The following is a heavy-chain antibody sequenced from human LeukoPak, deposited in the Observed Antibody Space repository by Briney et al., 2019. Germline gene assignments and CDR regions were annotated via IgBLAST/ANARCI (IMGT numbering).Heavy chain of an antibody. CDR2: ISAYNGNT. D-gene: IGHD5-24*01. V-gene: IGHV1-18*01. CDR3: ARGGDAYNPFDY. J-gene: IGHJ4*02. CDR1: GYNFISYG. Sequence: ASVKVSCKASGYNFISYGISWVRQAPGQGLEWMGWISAYNGNTNYAQKLQGRVTITADESTTTAYMELSSLRSEDTAVYYCARGGDAYNPFDYWGQGTLVTVSS.